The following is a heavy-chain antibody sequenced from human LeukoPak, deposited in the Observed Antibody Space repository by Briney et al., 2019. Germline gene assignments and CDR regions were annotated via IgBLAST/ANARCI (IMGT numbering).Heavy chain of an antibody. D-gene: IGHD5-12*01. CDR1: GFTFSSYW. J-gene: IGHJ4*02. V-gene: IGHV3-7*01. CDR3: ARSPTRGYSGYDKYYFDY. Sequence: PGGSLRLSCAASGFTFSSYWMSWVRQAPGKGLEWVANIKQDGSEKYYVDSVKGRFTISSDNAKNSLYLQMNSLRAEDTAVYYCARSPTRGYSGYDKYYFDYWGQGTLVTVSS. CDR2: IKQDGSEK.